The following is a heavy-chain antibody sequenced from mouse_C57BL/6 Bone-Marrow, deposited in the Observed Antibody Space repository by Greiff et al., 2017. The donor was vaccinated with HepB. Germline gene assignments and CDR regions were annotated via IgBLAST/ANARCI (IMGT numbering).Heavy chain of an antibody. Sequence: VQLQQPGAELVKPGASVKLSCTASGYTFTSYWMHWVKQRPGRGLEWIGRIDPISGGTKYNEKFKSKATLTIDKPSSTAYMQLSSLTSEDSAVYYCARSGLRYYCDYWGQGTTLTFSS. CDR1: GYTFTSYW. J-gene: IGHJ2*01. V-gene: IGHV1-72*01. CDR2: IDPISGGT. D-gene: IGHD1-1*01. CDR3: ARSGLRYYCDY.